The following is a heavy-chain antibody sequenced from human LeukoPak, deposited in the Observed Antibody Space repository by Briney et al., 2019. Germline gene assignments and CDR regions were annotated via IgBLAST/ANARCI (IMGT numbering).Heavy chain of an antibody. Sequence: GGSLRLSCAASGFTFHNYGMHWVRQAPGKGLEWVALIWYDGSNTYYADSVKGRFTISRENSNNTLYLQMNRLRAEDTAVYYCARDQQRFCSGGTCYLGFEYWGQGILVTVPS. CDR2: IWYDGSNT. D-gene: IGHD2-15*01. V-gene: IGHV3-33*01. CDR3: ARDQQRFCSGGTCYLGFEY. J-gene: IGHJ4*02. CDR1: GFTFHNYG.